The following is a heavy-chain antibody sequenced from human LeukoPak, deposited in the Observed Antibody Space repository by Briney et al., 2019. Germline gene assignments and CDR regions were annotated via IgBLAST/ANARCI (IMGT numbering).Heavy chain of an antibody. CDR1: GFTFSSYW. CDR3: ARDAYSSSSFDY. Sequence: PGGSLRLSCAASGFTFSSYWMSWVRQAPGKGLEWVSFISSSSTYIYYADSVKGRFTISRDNAKNSLNLQMNSLRAEDTAVYYCARDAYSSSSFDYWGQGTLVTVSS. CDR2: ISSSSTYI. V-gene: IGHV3-21*01. D-gene: IGHD6-6*01. J-gene: IGHJ4*02.